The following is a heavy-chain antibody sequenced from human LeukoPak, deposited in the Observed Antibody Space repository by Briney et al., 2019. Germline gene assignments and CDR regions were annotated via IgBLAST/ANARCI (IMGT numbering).Heavy chain of an antibody. CDR2: INPIFGTS. J-gene: IGHJ4*02. CDR3: ARGGRYGYNDY. Sequence: VASVKVSCKASGGTFSSYDISWVRQAPGQGLEWMGGINPIFGTSNYAHKFPGSVTITTDESTSTAYMELSSLRSEDTAVYYCARGGRYGYNDYWGQGTLVTVSS. D-gene: IGHD5-24*01. CDR1: GGTFSSYD. V-gene: IGHV1-69*05.